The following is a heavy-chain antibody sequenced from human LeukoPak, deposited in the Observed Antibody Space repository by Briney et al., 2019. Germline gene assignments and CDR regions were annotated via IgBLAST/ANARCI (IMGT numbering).Heavy chain of an antibody. CDR2: IYYSGST. D-gene: IGHD3-9*01. Sequence: SETLSLTCTVSGGSISSSSYYWGWIRQPPGKGLEWIGSIYYSGSTYYNPSLKSRVTISVDTSKNQFSLKLSSVTAADTAVYYCARLLSEGDYGILTGYGTPYNWFDPWGQGTLVTVSS. CDR3: ARLLSEGDYGILTGYGTPYNWFDP. CDR1: GGSISSSSYY. V-gene: IGHV4-39*01. J-gene: IGHJ5*02.